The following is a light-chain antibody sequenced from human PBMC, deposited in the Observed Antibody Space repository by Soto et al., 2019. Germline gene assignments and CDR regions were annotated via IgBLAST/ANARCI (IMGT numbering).Light chain of an antibody. V-gene: IGLV1-51*02. CDR1: IGSSY. J-gene: IGLJ2*01. CDR2: ESN. Sequence: QSVLTQPPSVSAAPGQKVTITCSGIGSSYISWYQQLPGTAPKLLVYESNKRPSGIPDRFSGSKSGTSATLGITGLQTGDEADYYCGTWDNSLSAGVFGGGIQLTVL. CDR3: GTWDNSLSAGV.